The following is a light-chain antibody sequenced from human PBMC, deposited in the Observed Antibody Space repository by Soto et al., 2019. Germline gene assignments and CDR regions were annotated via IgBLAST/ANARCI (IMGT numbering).Light chain of an antibody. CDR3: LQDYNYPLT. J-gene: IGKJ4*01. CDR2: AAS. CDR1: QSIRND. Sequence: AIPMTQSPSSLSASVGDRVTITCRAGQSIRNDLGWYQQKPGKAPKLLIYAASSLQSGVPSRFSGSGSGTDFTLTISSLQPEDFATYYCLQDYNYPLTFGGGTKVEIK. V-gene: IGKV1-6*01.